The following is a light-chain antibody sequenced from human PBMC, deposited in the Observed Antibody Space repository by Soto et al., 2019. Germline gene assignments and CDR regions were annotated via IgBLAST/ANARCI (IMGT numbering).Light chain of an antibody. Sequence: DLQLTQSPSFLSASVGDRVTITCRASQGISSYLAWYQQKPGKAPKLLIYAASTLQSGVPSRFSGSGSGTEFTLTISSLQPEDFATYYCQQLNSYPPFFGGGTKVEIK. CDR2: AAS. CDR3: QQLNSYPPF. J-gene: IGKJ4*01. CDR1: QGISSY. V-gene: IGKV1-9*01.